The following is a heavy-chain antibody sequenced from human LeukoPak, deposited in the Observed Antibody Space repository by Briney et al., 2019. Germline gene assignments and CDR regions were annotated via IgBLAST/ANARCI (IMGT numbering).Heavy chain of an antibody. CDR3: ARDGGRGYSYGREVYFDY. J-gene: IGHJ4*02. Sequence: GASVKVSCKASGYTFTGYYMHWVRQAPGQGLEWMGWINPNSGGTNYAQKFQGRVTMTRDTSISTAYMELSSLRSEDTAVYYCARDGGRGYSYGREVYFDYWGQGTLVTVSS. V-gene: IGHV1-2*02. CDR2: INPNSGGT. D-gene: IGHD5-18*01. CDR1: GYTFTGYY.